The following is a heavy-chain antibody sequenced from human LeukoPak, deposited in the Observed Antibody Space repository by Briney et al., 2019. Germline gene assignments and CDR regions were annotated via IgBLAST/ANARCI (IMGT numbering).Heavy chain of an antibody. Sequence: ASVKVSCKASGYTFTNYAITWVRQAPGQELEWMGWISAYNGDTNSAQRLQGRVTMTTDTSTSTVYMELRSLTSDDTAVYYCARGGGTYGGWFDPWGQGTLVTVSS. D-gene: IGHD1-26*01. J-gene: IGHJ5*02. CDR3: ARGGGTYGGWFDP. CDR2: ISAYNGDT. V-gene: IGHV1-18*01. CDR1: GYTFTNYA.